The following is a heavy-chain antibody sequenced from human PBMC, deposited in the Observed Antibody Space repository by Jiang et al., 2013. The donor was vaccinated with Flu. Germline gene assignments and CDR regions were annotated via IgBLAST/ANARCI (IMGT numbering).Heavy chain of an antibody. J-gene: IGHJ6*03. CDR1: GYTFTSYY. Sequence: EVKKPGASVKVSCKASGYTFTSYYMHWVRQAPGQGLEWMGIINPSGGSTSYAQKFQGRVTMTRDTSTSTVYMELSSLRSEDTAVYYCASPEMVRGVNYYYMDVWGKGTTVTVSS. CDR3: ASPEMVRGVNYYYMDV. V-gene: IGHV1-46*01. CDR2: INPSGGST. D-gene: IGHD3-10*01.